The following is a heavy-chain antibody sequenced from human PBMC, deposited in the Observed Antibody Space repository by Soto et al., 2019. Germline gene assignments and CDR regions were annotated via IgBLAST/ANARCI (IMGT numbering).Heavy chain of an antibody. D-gene: IGHD3-3*01. CDR3: ARGYDFWSGYYPDYYYYGMDV. CDR2: MNPNSGNT. J-gene: IGHJ6*02. Sequence: ASVKVSCKASGYTFTSYDINWVRQATGQGLEWMGWMNPNSGNTGYAQKFQGRVTMTRNTSISTAYMELSSLRSEDTAVYYCARGYDFWSGYYPDYYYYGMDVWGQGTTVTVS. V-gene: IGHV1-8*01. CDR1: GYTFTSYD.